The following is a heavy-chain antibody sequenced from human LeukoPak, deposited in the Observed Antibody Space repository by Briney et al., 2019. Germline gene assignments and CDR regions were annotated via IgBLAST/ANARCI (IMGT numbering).Heavy chain of an antibody. D-gene: IGHD5-12*01. CDR1: GFTFSSYA. CDR3: ARVRGYSGYDVFDY. CDR2: ISYDGSNK. V-gene: IGHV3-30*14. Sequence: PGGSLRLSCAASGFTFSSYAMHWVRQAPGKGLEWVALISYDGSNKYYADSVKGRFTISRDNSKNTLYLQMNSLRAEDTAVYYCARVRGYSGYDVFDYWGQGTLVTVSS. J-gene: IGHJ4*02.